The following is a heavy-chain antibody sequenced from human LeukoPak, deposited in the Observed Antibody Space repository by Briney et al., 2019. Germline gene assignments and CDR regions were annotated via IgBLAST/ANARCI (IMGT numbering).Heavy chain of an antibody. CDR3: ARGPTYCSGGSCELNWFDP. J-gene: IGHJ5*02. CDR1: RDSISGYS. V-gene: IGHV4-59*01. Sequence: SETLSLTCTVSRDSISGYSWSWIRQPPGKGLEWIGYIYYSGNTNYNPSLKSRVTVLVDTSKNQFSLKLSSVTAADTAVYYCARGPTYCSGGSCELNWFDPWGQGTLVTVSS. CDR2: IYYSGNT. D-gene: IGHD2-15*01.